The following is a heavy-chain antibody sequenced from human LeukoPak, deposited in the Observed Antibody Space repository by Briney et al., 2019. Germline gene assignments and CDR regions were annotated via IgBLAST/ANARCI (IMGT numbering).Heavy chain of an antibody. Sequence: ASVKVSCKLSGYKFTDHFVHWVKQAPGKGLQWMGLIDPEDGETKYAAMFEDRVTITADTSRDSVFLDLKNLRSEDTAMYYCARNYFDFWGQGCLVTVSA. CDR1: GYKFTDHF. J-gene: IGHJ4*02. CDR2: IDPEDGET. CDR3: ARNYFDF. V-gene: IGHV1-69-2*01.